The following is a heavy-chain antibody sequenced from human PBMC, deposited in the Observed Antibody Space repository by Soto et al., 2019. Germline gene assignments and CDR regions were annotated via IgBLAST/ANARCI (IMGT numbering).Heavy chain of an antibody. Sequence: QLQLQESGSGLVKPSQTLSLTCAVSGGSISSGGYSWSWIRQPPGKGLEWIGYIYHSGSTYYNPSPKGRATISVDRPKTQSPLKLSSVPAADTAVYYWAAGGGLPRYYWGQGTLVTVSS. CDR1: GGSISSGGYS. J-gene: IGHJ4*02. D-gene: IGHD5-12*01. V-gene: IGHV4-30-2*01. CDR3: AAGGGLPRYY. CDR2: IYHSGST.